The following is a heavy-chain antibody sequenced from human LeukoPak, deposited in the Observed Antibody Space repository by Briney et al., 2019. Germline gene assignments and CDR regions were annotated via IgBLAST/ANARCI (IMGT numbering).Heavy chain of an antibody. J-gene: IGHJ4*02. Sequence: PGGSLRLPCAASGFSFSSFPMHWVRQAPGKGLEYVSAISSTGGNTYYADSVKGRFTISRDNSKNTLYLQMGSLRAEDTAVYYCARRGSGYAYDHWGQGTLVTVSS. CDR3: ARRGSGYAYDH. CDR1: GFSFSSFP. V-gene: IGHV3-64*02. CDR2: ISSTGGNT. D-gene: IGHD5-12*01.